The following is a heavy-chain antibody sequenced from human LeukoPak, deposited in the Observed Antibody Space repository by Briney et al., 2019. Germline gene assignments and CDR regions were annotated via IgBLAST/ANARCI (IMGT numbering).Heavy chain of an antibody. V-gene: IGHV3-7*01. Sequence: GGSLRLSCTDSEFSFSDYWMTWVRQVPGKGLEWVANIKQDGSETHYVDSVRGRFTISRDNARKSLYLQMNSLRVEDTAVYFCARDCFAENNYWGQGILVTVSS. CDR1: EFSFSDYW. J-gene: IGHJ4*02. D-gene: IGHD2-21*01. CDR3: ARDCFAENNY. CDR2: IKQDGSET.